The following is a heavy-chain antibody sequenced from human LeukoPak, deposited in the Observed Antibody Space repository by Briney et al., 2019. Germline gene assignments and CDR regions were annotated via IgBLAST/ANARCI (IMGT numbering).Heavy chain of an antibody. CDR1: GYTFTSYG. D-gene: IGHD3/OR15-3a*01. CDR2: ISAYNGNT. J-gene: IGHJ2*01. V-gene: IGHV1-18*01. Sequence: ASVKVSCMASGYTFTSYGICWVRQAPGQGVEWMGWISAYNGNTNYAQKLQGRVTMTTDTSTSTAYMELRSLRSDDTAVYYCARVLSNVDPDWYFDLWGRGTLVTVSS. CDR3: ARVLSNVDPDWYFDL.